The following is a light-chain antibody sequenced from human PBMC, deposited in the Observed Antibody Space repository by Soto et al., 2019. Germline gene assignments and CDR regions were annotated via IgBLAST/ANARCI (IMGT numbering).Light chain of an antibody. V-gene: IGKV3D-11*02. Sequence: EIVLTQSPATLSLSPGESATLSCRASQSVSTYLAWYQQKPGQAPRLLIYDASNRATGIPARFSGSGPGTDFTLTISSLEPEDFAVYYCQQRSNWHSITFGQGTRLEIK. CDR2: DAS. CDR1: QSVSTY. J-gene: IGKJ5*01. CDR3: QQRSNWHSIT.